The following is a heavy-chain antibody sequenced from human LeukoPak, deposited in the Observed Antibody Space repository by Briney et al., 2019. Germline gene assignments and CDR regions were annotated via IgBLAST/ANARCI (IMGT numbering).Heavy chain of an antibody. D-gene: IGHD6-13*01. V-gene: IGHV3-23*01. Sequence: GSLRLSCAASGFTFSSYAMSLVRQAPGKGLEGVSAISGSGGSTYYADSVKGRFTISRDNSKNTLYLQMNSLRAEDTAVYYCAKSGIAAAGPFPHDYWGQGTLVTVSS. CDR1: GFTFSSYA. CDR2: ISGSGGST. CDR3: AKSGIAAAGPFPHDY. J-gene: IGHJ4*02.